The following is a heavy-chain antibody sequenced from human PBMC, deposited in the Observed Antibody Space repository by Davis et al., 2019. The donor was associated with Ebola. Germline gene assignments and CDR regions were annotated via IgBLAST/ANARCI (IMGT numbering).Heavy chain of an antibody. CDR1: GYTFTYRY. Sequence: ASVKVSCKASGYTFTYRYLHWVRQAPGQGLEWMGWISAYNGNTNYAQKLQGRVTMTTDTSTSTAYMELRSLRSDDTAVYYCARDMGMVQEANWFDPWGQGTLVTVSS. CDR2: ISAYNGNT. V-gene: IGHV1-18*04. D-gene: IGHD3-10*01. J-gene: IGHJ5*02. CDR3: ARDMGMVQEANWFDP.